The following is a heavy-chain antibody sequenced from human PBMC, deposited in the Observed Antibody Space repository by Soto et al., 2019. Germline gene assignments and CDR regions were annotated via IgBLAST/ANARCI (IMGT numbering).Heavy chain of an antibody. CDR1: GGSISSSSYY. CDR3: ARPHNCSGGSCHFDY. J-gene: IGHJ4*02. V-gene: IGHV4-39*01. CDR2: IYYSGST. Sequence: SETLSLTCTVSGGSISSSSYYWGWIRQPPGKGLEWIGSIYYSGSTYYNPSLKSRVTISVDTSKNQFSLKLSSVTAADTAVYYCARPHNCSGGSCHFDYWGQGTLVTVS. D-gene: IGHD2-15*01.